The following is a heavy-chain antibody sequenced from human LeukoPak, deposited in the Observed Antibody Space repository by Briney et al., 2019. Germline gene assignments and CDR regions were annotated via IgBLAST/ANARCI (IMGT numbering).Heavy chain of an antibody. V-gene: IGHV4-39*01. CDR3: ARVGATYPHYYMDV. CDR1: GDSLSSSGDY. Sequence: SETLSLTCTVSGDSLSSSGDYWGWLRQPPGKGLEWIGNIYYSGSTYYNPSLKSRVTIAVDTSKNQFSLKLTSVTAADTAVYYCARVGATYPHYYMDVWGKGTTVTVAS. J-gene: IGHJ6*03. CDR2: IYYSGST. D-gene: IGHD3-16*01.